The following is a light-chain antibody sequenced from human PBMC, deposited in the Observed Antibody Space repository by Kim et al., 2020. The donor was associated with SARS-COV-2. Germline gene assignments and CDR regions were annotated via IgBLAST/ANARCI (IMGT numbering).Light chain of an antibody. V-gene: IGKV1-39*01. J-gene: IGKJ4*01. CDR2: AAS. CDR3: QQSHTTPLLT. Sequence: ATVGDGVILACRASHIISTDLNWYQQKPGKAPRLLIYAASTLQSGVPSRFSGSGSGTDFTLTISSLQPEDFATYYCQQSHTTPLLTFGGGTKLEIK. CDR1: HIISTD.